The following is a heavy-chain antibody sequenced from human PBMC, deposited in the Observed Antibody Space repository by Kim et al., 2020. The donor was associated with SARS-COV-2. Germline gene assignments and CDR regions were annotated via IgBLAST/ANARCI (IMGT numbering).Heavy chain of an antibody. D-gene: IGHD6-13*01. CDR3: AKFDSSS. J-gene: IGHJ4*02. Sequence: SGGSTYYADSVKGRFTISRDNSKNTLYLQMNSLRAEDTAVYYCAKFDSSSWGQGTLVTVSS. V-gene: IGHV3-23*01. CDR2: SGGST.